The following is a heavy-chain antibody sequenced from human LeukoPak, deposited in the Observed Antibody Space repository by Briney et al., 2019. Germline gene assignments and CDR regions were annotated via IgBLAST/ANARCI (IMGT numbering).Heavy chain of an antibody. CDR3: ARNRADIVSAIIDF. CDR1: GFTFRSSG. CDR2: IWHDGRNK. J-gene: IGHJ4*02. Sequence: GGSLRLSCAASGFTFRSSGMHWVRQAPGKGLDWVAVIWHDGRNKYYADSVKGRFTISRDNSKNTLYLQMNSLRAEDTAVYYCARNRADIVSAIIDFWGQGTLVTVSS. D-gene: IGHD5/OR15-5a*01. V-gene: IGHV3-33*01.